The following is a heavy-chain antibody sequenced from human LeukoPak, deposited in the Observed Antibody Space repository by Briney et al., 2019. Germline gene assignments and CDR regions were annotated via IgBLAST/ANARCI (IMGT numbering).Heavy chain of an antibody. D-gene: IGHD1-26*01. CDR1: GFTVSSNY. J-gene: IGHJ3*02. V-gene: IGHV3-53*01. CDR2: IYSGGCT. Sequence: GGSLRLSCAASGFTVSSNYMSWVRQAPGKGLEWVSIIYSGGCTFYADSVKGRFTISRDNSKNTLYLQMNSLRAEDTAVYYCARDGRYYYAFDIWGQGTMVTVSS. CDR3: ARDGRYYYAFDI.